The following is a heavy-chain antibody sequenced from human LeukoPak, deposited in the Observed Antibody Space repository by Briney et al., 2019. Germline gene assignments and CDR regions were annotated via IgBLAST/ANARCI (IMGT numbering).Heavy chain of an antibody. CDR1: GYTFTGYY. Sequence: ASVKVSCKASGYTFTGYYMHWVRQAPGRGLEWMGWINPNSGGTNYAQKFQGRVTMTRDTSISTAYMELSRLRSDDTAVYYCASFIVAGGTNDYWGQGTLVTVSS. V-gene: IGHV1-2*02. CDR3: ASFIVAGGTNDY. CDR2: INPNSGGT. D-gene: IGHD6-19*01. J-gene: IGHJ4*02.